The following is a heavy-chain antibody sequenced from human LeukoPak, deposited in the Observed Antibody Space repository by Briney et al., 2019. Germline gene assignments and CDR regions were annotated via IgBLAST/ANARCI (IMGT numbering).Heavy chain of an antibody. D-gene: IGHD1-26*01. CDR2: INVGNDDT. CDR3: ARDSIWGSGTYGFDY. V-gene: IGHV1-3*01. J-gene: IGHJ4*02. CDR1: GYTFTSYL. Sequence: ASVKVSCKASGYTFTSYLIHWVRQAPGQRLEWMGWINVGNDDTKYSQNFQGRVTITRDTSASTAYMELSSLISEDTAVYYCARDSIWGSGTYGFDYWGQGALVTVSS.